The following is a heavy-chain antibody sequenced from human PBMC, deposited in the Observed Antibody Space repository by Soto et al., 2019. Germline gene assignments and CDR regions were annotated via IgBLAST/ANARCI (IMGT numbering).Heavy chain of an antibody. CDR2: ISGSGDTT. CDR1: GFTFKSYA. J-gene: IGHJ4*02. CDR3: ARRLGCSSAKCWGLGY. D-gene: IGHD2-2*01. V-gene: IGHV3-23*01. Sequence: EVQLLESGGGLVQPGGSLRLSCAASGFTFKSYAMAWVRQAPGKGPEWVSVISGSGDTTYYADSVKGRFTISRDNSRNTLYLQMNSLRAEDTAIYYCARRLGCSSAKCWGLGYWGQGTVVTVSS.